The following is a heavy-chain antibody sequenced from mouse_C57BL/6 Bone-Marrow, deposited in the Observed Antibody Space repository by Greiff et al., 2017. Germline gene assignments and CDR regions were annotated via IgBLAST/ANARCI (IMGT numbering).Heavy chain of an antibody. CDR2: ISSGGSYT. CDR1: GFTFSSYG. Sequence: EVQVVESGGDLVKPGGSLKLSCAASGFTFSSYGMSWVRQTPDKRLEWVATISSGGSYTYYPDSVKGRFTISRDNARNTLYLQMSSLKSEDTAMYYCTIEYFYYGSSWYFDVWGKGTTGTVSS. CDR3: TIEYFYYGSSWYFDV. D-gene: IGHD1-1*01. V-gene: IGHV5-6*01. J-gene: IGHJ1*03.